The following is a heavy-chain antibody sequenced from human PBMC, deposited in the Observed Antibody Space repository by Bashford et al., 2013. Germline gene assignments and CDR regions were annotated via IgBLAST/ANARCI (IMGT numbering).Heavy chain of an antibody. CDR3: ARVSSYDFWSGHYFDY. CDR1: GYTLTELS. V-gene: IGHV1-69*13. Sequence: SVKVSCKVSGYTLTELSMHWVRQAPGQGLEWMGGIIPIFGTANYAQKFQGRVTITADESTSTAYMELSSLRSEDTAVYYCARVSSYDFWSGHYFDYVGPGNPGHRLL. CDR2: IIPIFGTA. J-gene: IGHJ4*02. D-gene: IGHD3-3*01.